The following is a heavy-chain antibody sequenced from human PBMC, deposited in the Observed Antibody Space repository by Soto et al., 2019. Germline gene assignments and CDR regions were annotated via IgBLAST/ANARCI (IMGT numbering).Heavy chain of an antibody. CDR3: ASLEAGWGNAYRGDAFDI. D-gene: IGHD3-16*01. CDR2: IYYSGST. J-gene: IGHJ3*02. V-gene: IGHV4-31*03. CDR1: GGSISSGGYY. Sequence: KTSETLSLTCTVSGGSISSGGYYWSWIRQHPGKGLEWIGYIYYSGSTYYNPSLKSRVTISVDTSKNQFSLKLSSVTAADTAVYYCASLEAGWGNAYRGDAFDIWGQGTMVTVSS.